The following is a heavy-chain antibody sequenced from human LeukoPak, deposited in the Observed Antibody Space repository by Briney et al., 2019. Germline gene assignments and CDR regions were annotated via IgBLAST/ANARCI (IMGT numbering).Heavy chain of an antibody. J-gene: IGHJ5*01. D-gene: IGHD3-10*01. CDR2: IRYDGSNK. CDR1: GFTFSSYG. Sequence: GGSLRLSCAASGFTFSSYGMHWVRQAPGKGLEWVTFIRYDGSNKYYADSVKGRFTISRDNSKNTLYLQMNSLRAEDTAVYYCAKGTRNIWFGELNWFDPWGQGTLVTVSS. CDR3: AKGTRNIWFGELNWFDP. V-gene: IGHV3-30*02.